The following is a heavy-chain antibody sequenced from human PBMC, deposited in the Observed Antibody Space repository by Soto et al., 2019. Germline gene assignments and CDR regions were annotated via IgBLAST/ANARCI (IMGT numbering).Heavy chain of an antibody. J-gene: IGHJ3*02. CDR2: ISSSSSYI. CDR3: ARGLERHDAFDI. CDR1: GFTFSSYS. D-gene: IGHD1-1*01. Sequence: GGSLRLSCAASGFTFSSYSMNWVRQAPGKGLEWVSSISSSSSYIYYADSVKGRFTISRDNAKNSLYLQMNSLRAEDTAVYYCARGLERHDAFDIWGQGTMVTVSS. V-gene: IGHV3-21*01.